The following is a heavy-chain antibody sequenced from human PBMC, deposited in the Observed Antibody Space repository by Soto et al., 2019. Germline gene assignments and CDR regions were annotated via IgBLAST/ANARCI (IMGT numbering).Heavy chain of an antibody. CDR1: GYRFTSYV. CDR3: ARRPLDIVVLDV. Sequence: PGESLKISSKGSGYRFTSYVIGWVCQMPGKGLEWMGIIYPGDSDTRYSPSFQGQVTISADKSISTAYLQWSSLKASDTAMYYCARRPLDIVVLDVWGQGTTVTVSS. V-gene: IGHV5-51*01. D-gene: IGHD2-2*03. CDR2: IYPGDSDT. J-gene: IGHJ6*02.